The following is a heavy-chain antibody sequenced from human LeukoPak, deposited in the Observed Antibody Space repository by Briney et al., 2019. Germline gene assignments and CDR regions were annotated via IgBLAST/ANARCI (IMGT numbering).Heavy chain of an antibody. V-gene: IGHV3-11*01. D-gene: IGHD3-9*01. CDR2: ITDSGSTI. J-gene: IGHJ6*02. Sequence: PAGTLRLSCAASGFTFRDYNMNWLRQAPGKGLEWVSYITDSGSTIHYADSVNGRFTISRDNAKNSLYLQMNSLRAKDSAVYYCARSIGLTGGGVDVWGRGTTVTVSS. CDR3: ARSIGLTGGGVDV. CDR1: GFTFRDYN.